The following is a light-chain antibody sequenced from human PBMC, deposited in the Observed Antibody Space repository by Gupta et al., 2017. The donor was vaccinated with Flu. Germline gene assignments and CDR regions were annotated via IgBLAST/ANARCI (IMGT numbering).Light chain of an antibody. J-gene: IGKJ2*03. CDR2: ETS. CDR3: QRYDTFPNS. Sequence: DNQMPQSPSTLSASVGDRVTITCRASQNVDRWLAWYQQRPGRAPKLLIYETSNLESGVPSRFSCSGSGTEFTLTISSLQPDDFATYFCQRYDTFPNSFGQGTKVEIK. CDR1: QNVDRW. V-gene: IGKV1-5*03.